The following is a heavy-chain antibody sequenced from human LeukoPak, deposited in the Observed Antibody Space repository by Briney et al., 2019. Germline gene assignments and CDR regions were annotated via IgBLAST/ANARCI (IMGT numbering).Heavy chain of an antibody. J-gene: IGHJ4*02. CDR2: INPNSGGT. Sequence: ASVKVSCKASGYTFTGYYMHWVRQAPGQGLEWMGWINPNSGGTNYAQKFQGRVTMTRDTSISTAYMELSRLRSDDTAVYYCARGHVKLGELLTEYWGQGTLVTVSS. CDR1: GYTFTGYY. CDR3: ARGHVKLGELLTEY. D-gene: IGHD3-10*01. V-gene: IGHV1-2*02.